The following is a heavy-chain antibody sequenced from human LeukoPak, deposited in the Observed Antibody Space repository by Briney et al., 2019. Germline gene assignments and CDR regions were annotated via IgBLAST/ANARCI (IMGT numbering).Heavy chain of an antibody. J-gene: IGHJ3*02. Sequence: PGGSLRLSCAASGFTVSSNYMSWVRQAPGKGLEWVSVIYSGGSTYYADSVKGRFTISRHNSKNTLYLQMNSLRAEDTAVYYSARVDNGAFDIWGQGTMVTVSS. CDR1: GFTVSSNY. CDR3: ARVDNGAFDI. D-gene: IGHD2-8*01. V-gene: IGHV3-53*04. CDR2: IYSGGST.